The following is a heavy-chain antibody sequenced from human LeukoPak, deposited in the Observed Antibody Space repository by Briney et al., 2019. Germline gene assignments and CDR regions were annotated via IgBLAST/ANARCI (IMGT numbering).Heavy chain of an antibody. CDR1: GGSISSYY. Sequence: PSETLSLTCTVSGGSISSYYWSWIRQPPGKGLEWIGYISYSGSTNYNPSLKSRVTISIDTSKNQFSLMLRSLTAADTAVYYCARRYTASPGERFDYWGQGILVTVSS. V-gene: IGHV4-59*08. J-gene: IGHJ4*02. CDR3: ARRYTASPGERFDY. CDR2: ISYSGST. D-gene: IGHD2-2*02.